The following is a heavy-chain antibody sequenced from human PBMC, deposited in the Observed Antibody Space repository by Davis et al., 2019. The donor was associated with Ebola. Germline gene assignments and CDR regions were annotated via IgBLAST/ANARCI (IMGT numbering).Heavy chain of an antibody. Sequence: GESLKISCAASGFTFSDYYMSWIRQAPGKGLEWVSYISSSGSTIYYADSVKGRFTISRDNAKNSLYLQMNSLRAEDTAVYYCARDSETTAYWFDPWGQGTLVTVSS. CDR1: GFTFSDYY. CDR2: ISSSGSTI. J-gene: IGHJ5*02. CDR3: ARDSETTAYWFDP. V-gene: IGHV3-11*01. D-gene: IGHD4-11*01.